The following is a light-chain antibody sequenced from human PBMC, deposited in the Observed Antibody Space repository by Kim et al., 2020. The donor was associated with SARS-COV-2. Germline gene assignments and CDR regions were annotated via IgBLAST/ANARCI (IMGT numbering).Light chain of an antibody. CDR1: QSVSSN. CDR2: GAS. J-gene: IGKJ4*01. Sequence: SVAPGERATLSCRASQSVSSNLAWYQQKPGQAPRLIIYGASTRATGIPARFSGSGSGTEFTLTISSLQSEDIAVYYCQQYNNWLTYGGGTKVDIK. V-gene: IGKV3-15*01. CDR3: QQYNNWLT.